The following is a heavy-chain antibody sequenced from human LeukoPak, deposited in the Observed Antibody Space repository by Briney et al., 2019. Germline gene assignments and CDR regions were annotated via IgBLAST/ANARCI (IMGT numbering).Heavy chain of an antibody. CDR3: APGGYIGYGHAFDI. Sequence: SETLSLTCTVSGGSISSTNYYWGWIRQPPGKGLEWIGSIYYSGSTYYNPSLKSRVTISVDTSKSHFSLKLSSVTAADTAVYYCAPGGYIGYGHAFDIWGQGTMVTVSS. J-gene: IGHJ3*02. CDR2: IYYSGST. D-gene: IGHD5-12*01. V-gene: IGHV4-39*07. CDR1: GGSISSTNYY.